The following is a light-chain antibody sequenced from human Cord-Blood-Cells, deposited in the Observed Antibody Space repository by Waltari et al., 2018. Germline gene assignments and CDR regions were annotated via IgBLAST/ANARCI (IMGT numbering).Light chain of an antibody. CDR3: SSYAGSNNFGV. CDR1: SSDVGGYNY. CDR2: EVS. J-gene: IGLJ2*01. V-gene: IGLV2-8*01. Sequence: QSALTQPPSASGSPGQSVTIPCTGTSSDVGGYNYVSWYQQHPGNAPKLMIYEVSKRPSGVPDRFSGSKSGNTASLTVSGLQAEDEADYYCSSYAGSNNFGVFGGGTKLTVL.